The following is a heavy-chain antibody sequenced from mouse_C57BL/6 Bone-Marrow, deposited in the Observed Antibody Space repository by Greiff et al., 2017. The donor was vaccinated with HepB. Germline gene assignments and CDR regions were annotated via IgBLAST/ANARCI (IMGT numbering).Heavy chain of an antibody. Sequence: VQLQQSGPELVKPGASVKISCKASGYSFTGYYMNWVKQSPEKSLEWIGEINPSTGGTTYNQKFKAKATLTVDKSSSTAYMQLKSLTSEDSAVYYCARDGGYYEDYAIDYWGQGTAVTVSS. CDR2: INPSTGGT. V-gene: IGHV1-42*01. J-gene: IGHJ4*01. CDR3: ARDGGYYEDYAIDY. D-gene: IGHD2-3*01. CDR1: GYSFTGYY.